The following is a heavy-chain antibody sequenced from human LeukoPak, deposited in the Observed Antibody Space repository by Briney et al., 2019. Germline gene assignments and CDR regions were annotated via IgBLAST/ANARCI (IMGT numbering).Heavy chain of an antibody. CDR1: GFTFSSYG. V-gene: IGHV3-30*02. CDR2: IRYGGSNK. CDR3: AKEGSRLLWFGELSLDY. J-gene: IGHJ4*02. Sequence: GSLRLSCAASGFTFSSYGMHWVRQAPGKGLEWVAFIRYGGSNKYYADSVKGRFTISRDNSKNTLYLQMNSLRAEDTAVYYCAKEGSRLLWFGELSLDYWGQGTLVTVSS. D-gene: IGHD3-10*01.